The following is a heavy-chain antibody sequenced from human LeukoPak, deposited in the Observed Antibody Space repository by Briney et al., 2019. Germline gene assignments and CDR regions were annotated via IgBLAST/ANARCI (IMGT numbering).Heavy chain of an antibody. CDR3: AGSNWDHATPRFDY. CDR2: INHSGST. V-gene: IGHV4-34*08. D-gene: IGHD7-27*01. J-gene: IGHJ4*02. CDR1: GFTFSSYS. Sequence: PGGSLRLSCAASGFTFSSYSMNWVRQPPGKGLEWIGEINHSGSTNYNPSPKSRVTISVDTSKNQFSLKLSSVTAADTAVYYCAGSNWDHATPRFDYWGQGTLVTVSS.